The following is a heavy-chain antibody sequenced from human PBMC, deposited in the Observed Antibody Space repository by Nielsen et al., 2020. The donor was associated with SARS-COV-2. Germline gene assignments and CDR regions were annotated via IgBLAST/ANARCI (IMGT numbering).Heavy chain of an antibody. CDR3: ASGSGYYDILTGDV. D-gene: IGHD3-9*01. Sequence: GSLKISCAASGFTFSSYWMHWVRQAPGKGLVWVSRINSDGSSTSYADSVKGRFTISRDNAKNTLYLQMNSLRAEDTAVYYCASGSGYYDILTGDVWGQGTTVTVSS. CDR2: INSDGSST. V-gene: IGHV3-74*01. CDR1: GFTFSSYW. J-gene: IGHJ6*02.